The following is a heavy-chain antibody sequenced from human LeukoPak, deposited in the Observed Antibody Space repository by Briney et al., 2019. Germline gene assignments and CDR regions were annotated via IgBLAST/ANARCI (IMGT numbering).Heavy chain of an antibody. CDR1: GGSFSGYY. Sequence: TSSETLSLTCAVYGGSFSGYYWGWIRQAPGKGLEWIGSIYYSGSTYYNPSLKSRVTISVDTSKNQFSLKLSSVTAADTAVYYCARTPYELPSPWFDPWGQGTLVTVSS. CDR3: ARTPYELPSPWFDP. J-gene: IGHJ5*02. D-gene: IGHD1-26*01. V-gene: IGHV4-34*01. CDR2: IYYSGST.